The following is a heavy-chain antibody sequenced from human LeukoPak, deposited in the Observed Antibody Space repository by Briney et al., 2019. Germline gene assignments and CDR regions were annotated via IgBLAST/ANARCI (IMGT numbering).Heavy chain of an antibody. CDR1: GFTFSSYW. J-gene: IGHJ4*02. V-gene: IGHV3-7*01. Sequence: GGSLRLSCAASGFTFSSYWMSWVRQAPGKGLEWVANIKQDGSEKYYVDSVKGRFTISRDNAKNSLYLQMNSLRAEDTAVYYCARNYEYSGSYYPFDYWGQGTLVTVSS. CDR3: ARNYEYSGSYYPFDY. CDR2: IKQDGSEK. D-gene: IGHD1-26*01.